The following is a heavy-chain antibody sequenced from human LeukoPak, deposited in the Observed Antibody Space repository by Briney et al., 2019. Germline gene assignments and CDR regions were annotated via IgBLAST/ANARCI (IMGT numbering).Heavy chain of an antibody. CDR1: GFTFSSYW. J-gene: IGHJ4*02. Sequence: GGSLRLSCAASGFTFSSYWMSWVRQAPGKGLEWVANIKQDGSEEYYVDSVKGRFTISRDNAKNSLYLQMNSLRAEDTAVYYCARFVATMRYYFDYWGQGTLVTVSS. V-gene: IGHV3-7*01. D-gene: IGHD5-12*01. CDR2: IKQDGSEE. CDR3: ARFVATMRYYFDY.